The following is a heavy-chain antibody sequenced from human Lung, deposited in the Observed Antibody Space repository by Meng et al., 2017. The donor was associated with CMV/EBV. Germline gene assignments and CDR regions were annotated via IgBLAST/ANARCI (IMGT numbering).Heavy chain of an antibody. CDR1: GFTFSTYT. V-gene: IGHV3-21*01. D-gene: IGHD3-3*01. Sequence: GGSLRLSXAASGFTFSTYTINWVRQAPGKGLEWVSCISSSSSYIYYADSVKGRFTISRDNAKNSVYLQMDSLRADDTAVYYCARARVLYAMDVWGQGTTVTVSS. J-gene: IGHJ6*02. CDR3: ARARVLYAMDV. CDR2: ISSSSSYI.